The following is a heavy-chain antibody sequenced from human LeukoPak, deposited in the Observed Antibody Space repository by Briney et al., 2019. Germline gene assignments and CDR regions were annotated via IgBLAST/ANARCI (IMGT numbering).Heavy chain of an antibody. CDR3: ARGPPEAVAGYYFDY. CDR1: GYTFTSYY. D-gene: IGHD6-19*01. J-gene: IGHJ4*02. CDR2: INPSGGST. Sequence: ASVKVSCKASGYTFTSYYMHWVRQAPGQGLEWMGIINPSGGSTSYAQKFQGRVTMTRDTSTSTVYMELSSLRSEDTAVYYCARGPPEAVAGYYFDYWGQGTLVTVSS. V-gene: IGHV1-46*03.